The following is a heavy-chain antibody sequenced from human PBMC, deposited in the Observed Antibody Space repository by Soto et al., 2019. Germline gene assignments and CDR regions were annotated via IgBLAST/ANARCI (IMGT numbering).Heavy chain of an antibody. J-gene: IGHJ5*02. CDR1: GGSISSYY. D-gene: IGHD6-6*01. V-gene: IGHV4-59*01. CDR2: IYYSGST. Sequence: ASDTLSLTCTVSGGSISSYYWSWIRQPPGKGLEWIGYIYYSGSTNYNPSLKSRVTISVETSKNQFSLKLSSVTAADTAVYYCARESSGGYNWFDPWGQGTLVTVSS. CDR3: ARESSGGYNWFDP.